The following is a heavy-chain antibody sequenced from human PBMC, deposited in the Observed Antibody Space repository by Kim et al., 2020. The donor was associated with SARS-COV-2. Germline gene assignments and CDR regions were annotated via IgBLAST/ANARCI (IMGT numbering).Heavy chain of an antibody. J-gene: IGHJ4*02. CDR1: GFSFSTYA. CDR3: SKGGRGTYVSDH. D-gene: IGHD3-16*01. CDR2: ISGNGDST. Sequence: GGSLRLSCAASGFSFSTYAMTWVRQAPGKGLEWVSCISGNGDSTYYADFVKGRFTISRDASKNTLYLQMDSLRADDTAIYYCSKGGRGTYVSDHWGQGALVTVSS. V-gene: IGHV3-23*01.